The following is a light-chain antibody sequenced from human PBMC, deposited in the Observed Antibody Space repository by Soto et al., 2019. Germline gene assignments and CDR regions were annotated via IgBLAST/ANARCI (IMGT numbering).Light chain of an antibody. Sequence: EIVLTQSPATLSLSPGERATLSCRASQSVSSYLAWYQQKPGQAPRLPIYDASNRATGIPARFSGSGSGTDFTLTISSLEPEDFAVYYCQQRSNWPSEAYTFGQGTKLEIK. CDR2: DAS. V-gene: IGKV3-11*01. CDR1: QSVSSY. CDR3: QQRSNWPSEAYT. J-gene: IGKJ2*01.